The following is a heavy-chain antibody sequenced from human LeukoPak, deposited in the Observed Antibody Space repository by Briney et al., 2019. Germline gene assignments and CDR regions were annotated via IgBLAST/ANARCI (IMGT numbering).Heavy chain of an antibody. J-gene: IGHJ3*02. CDR3: ARVRYFDWAQDAFDI. Sequence: SETLSLTCTVSGGSISSGGYSWSWIRQPPGKGLEWIGYIYHSGSTYYNPSLKSRVTLSVDGSKNQFSLKLSSVTAADTAVYYCARVRYFDWAQDAFDIWGQGTMVTVSS. V-gene: IGHV4-30-2*01. CDR2: IYHSGST. CDR1: GGSISSGGYS. D-gene: IGHD3-9*01.